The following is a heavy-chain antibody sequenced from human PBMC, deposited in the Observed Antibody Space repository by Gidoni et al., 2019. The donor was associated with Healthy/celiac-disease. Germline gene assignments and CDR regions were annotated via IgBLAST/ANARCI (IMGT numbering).Heavy chain of an antibody. Sequence: QVQLQQWGSGLLKPSEPLSLTCAVYGGSFSGYYWSWIRQPPGKGLEWIGEINHSGSTNYNPSLKSRVTISVDTSKNQFSLKLSPVTAADTAVYYCARANYGDYSAPFDYWGQGTLVTVSS. J-gene: IGHJ4*02. CDR3: ARANYGDYSAPFDY. D-gene: IGHD4-17*01. V-gene: IGHV4-34*01. CDR2: INHSGST. CDR1: GGSFSGYY.